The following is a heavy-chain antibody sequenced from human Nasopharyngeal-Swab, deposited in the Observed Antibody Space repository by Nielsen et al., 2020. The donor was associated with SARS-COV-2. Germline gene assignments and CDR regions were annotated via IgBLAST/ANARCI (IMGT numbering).Heavy chain of an antibody. CDR2: ISYDGSNK. CDR3: AKDSQAWLVKSSFWFDP. J-gene: IGHJ5*02. D-gene: IGHD6-19*01. CDR1: GFTFSSYG. Sequence: GGSLRLSCAASGFTFSSYGMHWVRQAPGKGLEWVAVISYDGSNKYYADSVKGRFTISRDNSKNTLYLQMNSRREEDTAVYYCAKDSQAWLVKSSFWFDPWGQGTLVTVSS. V-gene: IGHV3-30*18.